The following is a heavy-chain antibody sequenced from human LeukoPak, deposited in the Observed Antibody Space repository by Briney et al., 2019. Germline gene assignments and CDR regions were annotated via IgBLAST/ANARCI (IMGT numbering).Heavy chain of an antibody. CDR3: AIHIRGVVY. CDR1: GFTFSSFA. D-gene: IGHD3-10*01. J-gene: IGHJ4*02. Sequence: GGSLRLSCAASGFTFSSFAMHWVRQAPGKGLEYVSGISRDGRSTFYADSVKGRFTISRDNSKNTLYLQMDSLRPEDMAVYYCAIHIRGVVYWGQGTLVTVSS. CDR2: ISRDGRST. V-gene: IGHV3-64*02.